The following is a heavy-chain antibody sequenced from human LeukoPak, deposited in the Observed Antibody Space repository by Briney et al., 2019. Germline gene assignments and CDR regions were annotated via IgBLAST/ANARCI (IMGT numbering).Heavy chain of an antibody. CDR3: ARVGSGGAWFDF. CDR1: GGSISSGSYY. V-gene: IGHV4-61*02. D-gene: IGHD6-19*01. CDR2: IYTSGST. J-gene: IGHJ4*02. Sequence: SETLSLTCTVSGGSISSGSYYWSWLRQPAGTGLEWIGRIYTSGSTNYNPSLKSRVTISVDTSKNQLSLTLTSVTAADTAVYYCARVGSGGAWFDFWGQGTLVSVSS.